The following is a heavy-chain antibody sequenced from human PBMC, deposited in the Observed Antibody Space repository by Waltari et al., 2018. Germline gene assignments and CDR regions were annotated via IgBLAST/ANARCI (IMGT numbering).Heavy chain of an antibody. CDR1: GGSFSGSY. J-gene: IGHJ4*02. CDR2: SNHSGST. Sequence: QVQLQQWGAGLLKPSETLSLTCAVEGGSFSGSYWGWDRRPPGMGLEWIGESNHSGSTNYNPSLKSRVTISVDTSKNQFSLKLSSVTAADTAVYYCARGGYYDFWSGYYTMGYFDYWGQGTLVTVSS. V-gene: IGHV4-34*01. CDR3: ARGGYYDFWSGYYTMGYFDY. D-gene: IGHD3-3*01.